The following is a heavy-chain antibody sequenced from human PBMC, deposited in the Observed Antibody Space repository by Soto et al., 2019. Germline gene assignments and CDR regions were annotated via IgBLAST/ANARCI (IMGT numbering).Heavy chain of an antibody. CDR2: QSGST. J-gene: IGHJ4*02. Sequence: QVQLQESGPGLVKPSETLSLTCTVSGGSISSGSYHWTWIRQPPGKGLEWIGQSGSTNYNPSLKSRITISLDTSKNQFSLNLSSVTAADTAVYSCAVYIAGAGGDDYCGQGNLVTVSS. CDR1: GGSISSGSYH. D-gene: IGHD6-19*01. V-gene: IGHV4-61*01. CDR3: AVYIAGAGGDDY.